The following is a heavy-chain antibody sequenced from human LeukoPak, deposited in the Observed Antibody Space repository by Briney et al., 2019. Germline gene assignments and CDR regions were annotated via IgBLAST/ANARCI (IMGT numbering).Heavy chain of an antibody. V-gene: IGHV3-23*01. Sequence: GGSLRLSCAASGFTFSSYAMSWVRQAPGRGLEWVSAIGGSGGSTYYADSVKGRFTISRDNSKNTLYLQMNSLRAEDTAVYYCANYYYDSSGYYPLDYWGQGTLVTVSS. CDR2: IGGSGGST. J-gene: IGHJ4*02. CDR3: ANYYYDSSGYYPLDY. CDR1: GFTFSSYA. D-gene: IGHD3-22*01.